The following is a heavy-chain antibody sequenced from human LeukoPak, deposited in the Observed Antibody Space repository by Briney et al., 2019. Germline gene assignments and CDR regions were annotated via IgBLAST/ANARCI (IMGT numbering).Heavy chain of an antibody. D-gene: IGHD3-9*01. J-gene: IGHJ4*02. CDR1: GFTFSSYS. Sequence: GGSLRLSCAASGFTFSSYSMSWVRQAPGKGLEWVSYISSSSSTIYYADSVKGRFTISRDNAKNSLYLQMNSLRAEDTAVYYCARLGIGLRYFDWFRPQKSDDYGAQGTLVTVSS. V-gene: IGHV3-48*01. CDR2: ISSSSSTI. CDR3: ARLGIGLRYFDWFRPQKSDDY.